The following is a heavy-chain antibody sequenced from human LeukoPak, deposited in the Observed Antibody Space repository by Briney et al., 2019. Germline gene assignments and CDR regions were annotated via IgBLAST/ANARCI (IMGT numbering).Heavy chain of an antibody. J-gene: IGHJ2*01. Sequence: PGGSLRLSCAASGFTFSSYSMNWVSQAPGKGLEWVSSISSSSSYIYYADSVKGRFTISRDNAKNSLYLQMNSLRAEDTAVYYCARDLSGHCSSTSCYVGYFDLWGRGTLVTVSS. CDR3: ARDLSGHCSSTSCYVGYFDL. CDR2: ISSSSSYI. V-gene: IGHV3-21*01. CDR1: GFTFSSYS. D-gene: IGHD2-2*03.